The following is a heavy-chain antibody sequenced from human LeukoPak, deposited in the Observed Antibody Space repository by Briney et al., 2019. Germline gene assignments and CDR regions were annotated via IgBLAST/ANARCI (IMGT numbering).Heavy chain of an antibody. CDR2: IIPIFGTA. V-gene: IGHV1-69*05. CDR1: GGTFSSYA. D-gene: IGHD1-26*01. CDR3: AVGFLGGSYCFDY. J-gene: IGHJ4*02. Sequence: GASVKVSCKASGGTFSSYAISRVRQAPGQGLEWMGRIIPIFGTANYAQKFQGRVTITTDESTSTAYMELSSLRSEDTAVYYCAVGFLGGSYCFDYWGQGTLVTVSS.